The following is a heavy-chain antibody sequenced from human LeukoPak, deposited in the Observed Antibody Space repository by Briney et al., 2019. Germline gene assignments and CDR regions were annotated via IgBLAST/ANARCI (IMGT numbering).Heavy chain of an antibody. CDR2: ISGSGGST. CDR1: GFTFSSYS. Sequence: GGSLRLSCAASGFTFSSYSMSWVRQAPGKGLEWVADISGSGGSTYYADSVKGRFTISRDNSKNTLFLQMNSLRAEDTAVCYCAKDGHIVIVPAAMEEYFQHWGQGTLVTVSS. V-gene: IGHV3-23*01. D-gene: IGHD2-2*01. J-gene: IGHJ1*01. CDR3: AKDGHIVIVPAAMEEYFQH.